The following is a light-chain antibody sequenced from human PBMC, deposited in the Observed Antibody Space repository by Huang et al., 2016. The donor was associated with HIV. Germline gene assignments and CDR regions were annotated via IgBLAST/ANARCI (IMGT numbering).Light chain of an antibody. J-gene: IGKJ2*01. V-gene: IGKV1D-8*01. CDR2: TVS. CDR1: QGIGSN. Sequence: VIWMTQSPSLMSASTGDKVTINCRSSQGIGSNLAWYRQKPGQVPELLIHTVSTLQTGVPSRFSGSGSGTEYTLTISGLQSEDFATYYCQQYSDFPRTFGQGTKLEIK. CDR3: QQYSDFPRT.